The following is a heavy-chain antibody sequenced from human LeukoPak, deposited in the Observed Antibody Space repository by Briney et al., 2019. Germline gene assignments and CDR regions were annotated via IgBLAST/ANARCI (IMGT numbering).Heavy chain of an antibody. J-gene: IGHJ5*02. D-gene: IGHD3-16*01. CDR2: MNPNSGNT. V-gene: IGHV1-8*01. Sequence: GASVRVSCKASGYTFTSYDINWVRQATGQGLEWMGWMNPNSGNTGYAQKFQGRVTMTRNTSISTAYMELSSLRSKDTAVYYCARGNYGPNWFDPWGQGTLVTVSS. CDR1: GYTFTSYD. CDR3: ARGNYGPNWFDP.